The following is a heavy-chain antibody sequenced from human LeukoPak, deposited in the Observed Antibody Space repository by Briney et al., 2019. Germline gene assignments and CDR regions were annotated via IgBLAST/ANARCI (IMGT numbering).Heavy chain of an antibody. J-gene: IGHJ4*02. CDR2: TYYRAKWYN. CDR1: GVTVSSNSAT. V-gene: IGHV6-1*01. Sequence: SQTLSLTCAISGVTVSSNSATWNWITPSPSRGLEWMVRTYYRAKWYNDYAVSVQSRIPINPDKSKNQFSLQLNSVTAEDTALYYCARAPRGIFGYWGQGTLVTVSS. D-gene: IGHD3-3*02. CDR3: ARAPRGIFGY.